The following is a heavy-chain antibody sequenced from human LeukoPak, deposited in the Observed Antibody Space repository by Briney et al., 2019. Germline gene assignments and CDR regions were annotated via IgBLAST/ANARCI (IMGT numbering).Heavy chain of an antibody. D-gene: IGHD5-24*01. CDR3: ARHSRDGPEDY. J-gene: IGHJ4*02. CDR2: IYYSGST. CDR1: GFTFSSYA. Sequence: GSLRLSCAASGFTFSSYAMSWVRQAAGKGLEWIGYIYYSGSTNYNPSLKSRVTISVDTSKNQFSLKLSSVTAADTAVYYCARHSRDGPEDYWGQGTLVTVSS. V-gene: IGHV4-59*08.